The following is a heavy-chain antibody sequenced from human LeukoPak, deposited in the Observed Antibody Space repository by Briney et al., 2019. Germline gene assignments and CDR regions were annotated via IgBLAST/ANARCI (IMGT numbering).Heavy chain of an antibody. CDR1: GGSVTSGDYC. CDR2: ISYSGST. D-gene: IGHD6-13*01. J-gene: IGHJ4*02. CDR3: ATTYSSSHQHLSGVFDY. V-gene: IGHV4-61*08. Sequence: SETLSLTCTVSGGSVTSGDYCWGWIRQPPGEGLEYIGYISYSGSTNYNPSLRSRVTLSVDTSKNQFSLKLSSVAAADTAVYFCATTYSSSHQHLSGVFDYWGQGTLVTVSS.